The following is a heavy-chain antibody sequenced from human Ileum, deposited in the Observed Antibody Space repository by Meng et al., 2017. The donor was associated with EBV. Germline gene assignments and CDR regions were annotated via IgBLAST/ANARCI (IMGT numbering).Heavy chain of an antibody. J-gene: IGHJ4*02. D-gene: IGHD1-26*01. CDR2: INPGSGNT. CDR1: GYTFTGYA. CDR3: ARDGGFSVGATKYDY. V-gene: IGHV1-3*01. Sequence: QVHFVQSGAEVKMPGDSIKLSCKASGYTFTGYAIHWVRQAPGQRLEWMGWINPGSGNTKYSQKFQGRVTITRDTSATTVYMDLSSLRSEDTAVFYCARDGGFSVGATKYDYWGQGALVTVSS.